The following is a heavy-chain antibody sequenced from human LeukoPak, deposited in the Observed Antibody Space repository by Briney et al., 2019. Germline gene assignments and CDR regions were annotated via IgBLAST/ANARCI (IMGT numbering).Heavy chain of an antibody. D-gene: IGHD3-10*01. J-gene: IGHJ6*04. Sequence: GESLQISCQGSGYHFTSYWISWVRQMPGKGLEWMGRIDPSDSYTNYSPSFQGHVTISADKSISTAYLQWSSLKASDTAMYYCARHVGGFFYYYGMDVWGKGTTVTVSS. CDR2: IDPSDSYT. CDR1: GYHFTSYW. V-gene: IGHV5-10-1*01. CDR3: ARHVGGFFYYYGMDV.